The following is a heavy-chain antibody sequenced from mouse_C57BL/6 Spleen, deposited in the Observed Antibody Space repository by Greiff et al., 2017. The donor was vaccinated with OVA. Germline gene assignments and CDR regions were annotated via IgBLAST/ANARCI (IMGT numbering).Heavy chain of an antibody. J-gene: IGHJ3*01. CDR3: ARDGYDPFAY. CDR1: GFTFSSYA. CDR2: ISDGGSYT. D-gene: IGHD2-3*01. Sequence: EVMLVESGGGLVKPGGSLKLSCAASGFTFSSYAMSWVRQTPEKRLEWVATISDGGSYTYYPDNVKGRFTISRDNAKNNLYLQMSHLKSEDTAMYYCARDGYDPFAYWGQGTLVTVSA. V-gene: IGHV5-4*01.